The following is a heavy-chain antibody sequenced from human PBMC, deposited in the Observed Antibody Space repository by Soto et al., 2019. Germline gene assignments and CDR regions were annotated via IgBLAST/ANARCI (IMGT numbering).Heavy chain of an antibody. CDR2: IIPIFGTA. J-gene: IGHJ5*02. CDR1: GGTFSSYA. CDR3: ARHPEAFTIAAAGTGWFDP. D-gene: IGHD6-13*01. V-gene: IGHV1-69*06. Sequence: ASVKVSCKASGGTFSSYAISWVRQAPGQGLEWMGGIIPIFGTANYAQKFQGRVTITADKSTSTAYMELSSLRSEDTAVYYCARHPEAFTIAAAGTGWFDPWGQGTLVTVSS.